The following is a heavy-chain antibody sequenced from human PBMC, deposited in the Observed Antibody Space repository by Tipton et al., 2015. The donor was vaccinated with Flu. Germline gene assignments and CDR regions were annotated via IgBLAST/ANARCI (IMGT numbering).Heavy chain of an antibody. CDR2: INSDANTI. D-gene: IGHD2-2*02. J-gene: IGHJ6*02. Sequence: VQSGGSLGLSCAASGFTFRNYEMNWVRQAPGKGLEWVSYINSDANTIYYADSVKGRFTISRDNAKNLVYLEMNSLRVEDTAVYYCGVYCSSTSCYRGWGFYYYGMDIWGQGTTVTVSS. V-gene: IGHV3-48*03. CDR1: GFTFRNYE. CDR3: GVYCSSTSCYRGWGFYYYGMDI.